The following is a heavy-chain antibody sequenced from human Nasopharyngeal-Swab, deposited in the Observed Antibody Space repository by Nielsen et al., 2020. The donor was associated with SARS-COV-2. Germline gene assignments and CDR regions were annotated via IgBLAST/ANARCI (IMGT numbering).Heavy chain of an antibody. D-gene: IGHD5-18*01. V-gene: IGHV4-34*01. CDR3: ARIQLWLSYYYYAGMDV. Sequence: ESLKISCAASGFTFSSYSMNWVRQAPGKGLEWIGEINHSGSTNYNPSPKSRVTISVDTSKNQFSLKLSSVTAADTAVYYCARIQLWLSYYYYAGMDVWGQGTTVTVSS. CDR2: INHSGST. CDR1: GFTFSSYS. J-gene: IGHJ6*02.